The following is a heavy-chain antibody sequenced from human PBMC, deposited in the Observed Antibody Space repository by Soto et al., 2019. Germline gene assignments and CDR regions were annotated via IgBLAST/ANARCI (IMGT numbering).Heavy chain of an antibody. Sequence: GGSLRLSCTASGFTFGDYAMSWFRQAPGKGLEWVGFIRSKAYGGTTEYAASVKGRFTISRDDSKSIAYLQMNSLKTEDTAVYYCTRSVLEVDIVATIHYYDSSGYYYQHDYWGQGTLVTVSS. D-gene: IGHD3-22*01. J-gene: IGHJ4*02. CDR1: GFTFGDYA. CDR3: TRSVLEVDIVATIHYYDSSGYYYQHDY. CDR2: IRSKAYGGTT. V-gene: IGHV3-49*03.